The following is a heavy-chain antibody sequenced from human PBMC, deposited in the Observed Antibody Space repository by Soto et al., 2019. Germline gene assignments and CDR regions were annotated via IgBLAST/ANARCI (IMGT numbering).Heavy chain of an antibody. CDR2: IYYSGST. V-gene: IGHV4-39*01. J-gene: IGHJ4*02. CDR3: ARSEQGTIFDY. CDR1: GGYISSIGYY. Sequence: TSETLSLTWTVSGGYISSIGYYWGCIRQPPGKGLEWIGSIYYSGSTYYNPSLKSRVTISVDTSKNQFSLKLSSVTAADTAVYYCARSEQGTIFDYWGQGTLVTVSS. D-gene: IGHD2-2*01.